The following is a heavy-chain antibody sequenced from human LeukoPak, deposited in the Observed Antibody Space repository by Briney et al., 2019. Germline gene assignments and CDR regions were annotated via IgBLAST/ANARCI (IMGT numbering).Heavy chain of an antibody. D-gene: IGHD3-3*01. Sequence: ASVKVSCKASGYTFTGYYMHWVRQAPGQGLEWMGWINPNSGGTNYAQKFQGRVTMTRDTSISTAYMELSRLRSDDMAVYYCARDRALFGVVRQGGYYYYMDVWGKGTTVTVSS. CDR1: GYTFTGYY. V-gene: IGHV1-2*02. CDR2: INPNSGGT. CDR3: ARDRALFGVVRQGGYYYYMDV. J-gene: IGHJ6*03.